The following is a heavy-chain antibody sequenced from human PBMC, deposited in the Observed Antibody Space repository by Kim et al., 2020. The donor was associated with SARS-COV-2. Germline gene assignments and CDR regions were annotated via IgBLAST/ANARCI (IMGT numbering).Heavy chain of an antibody. CDR2: ISSMSSTI. J-gene: IGHJ5*02. D-gene: IGHD4-17*01. CDR1: GFTFSTYT. Sequence: GGSLRLSCAASGFTFSTYTMNWVRQAPGKGLEWVSYISSMSSTIYYADSVKGRFTISRDNAKNSLYLQMNSLRAEDTAVYYCARARGESKASYWFDPWGQGTLVTVSS. CDR3: ARARGESKASYWFDP. V-gene: IGHV3-48*04.